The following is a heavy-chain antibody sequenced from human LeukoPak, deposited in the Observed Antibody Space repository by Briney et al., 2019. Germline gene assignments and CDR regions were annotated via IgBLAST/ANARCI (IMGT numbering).Heavy chain of an antibody. J-gene: IGHJ1*01. CDR3: ASGTTVTPGYFQH. Sequence: PSQTLSLTCTVSGDSISSGDYYWSWIRQPAGKGLEWIGRISSSGSTNYNPSLKSRVTMSVDTSKNQFSLKLSSVTAADTAVYYCASGTTVTPGYFQHWGQGTLVTVSS. V-gene: IGHV4-61*02. CDR2: ISSSGST. D-gene: IGHD4-17*01. CDR1: GDSISSGDYY.